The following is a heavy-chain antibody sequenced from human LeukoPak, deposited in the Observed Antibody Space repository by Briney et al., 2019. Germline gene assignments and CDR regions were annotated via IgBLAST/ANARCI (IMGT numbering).Heavy chain of an antibody. D-gene: IGHD3-10*01. CDR2: IYYSGST. CDR3: ARRLLQEWFGEYINWFDP. V-gene: IGHV4-39*01. J-gene: IGHJ5*02. Sequence: SETLSLTCTVSGGSISSSSYYWGWIRQPPGKGLEWIGSIYYSGSTYYNPSLKSRVTISVDTSKNQFSLKLSSVTAADPAVYYCARRLLQEWFGEYINWFDPWGQGTLVTVSS. CDR1: GGSISSSSYY.